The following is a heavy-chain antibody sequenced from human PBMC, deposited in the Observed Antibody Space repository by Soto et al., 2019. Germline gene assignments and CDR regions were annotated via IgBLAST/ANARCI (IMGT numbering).Heavy chain of an antibody. CDR2: IGTAGDT. V-gene: IGHV3-13*01. D-gene: IGHD3-9*01. CDR1: GFTFSSYD. CDR3: ARDQEYYDILTGSNYYYGMDV. J-gene: IGHJ6*02. Sequence: GGSLRLSCAASGFTFSSYDMHWVRQATGKGLEWVSAIGTAGDTYYPGSVKGRFTISRENAKNSLYLQMNSLRAEDTAVYYCARDQEYYDILTGSNYYYGMDVWGQGTTVTVSS.